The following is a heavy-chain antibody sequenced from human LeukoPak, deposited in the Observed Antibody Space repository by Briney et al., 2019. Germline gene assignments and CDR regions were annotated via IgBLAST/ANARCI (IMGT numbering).Heavy chain of an antibody. CDR1: GYTFTSYG. CDR2: IIPILGIA. V-gene: IGHV1-69*04. Sequence: GASVKVSCKASGYTFTSYGISWVRQAPGQGLEWMGRIIPILGIANYAQKFQGRVTITAGKSTSTAYMELSSLRSEDTAVYYCASHGYSSSWYESWFDPWGQGTLVTVSS. CDR3: ASHGYSSSWYESWFDP. D-gene: IGHD6-13*01. J-gene: IGHJ5*02.